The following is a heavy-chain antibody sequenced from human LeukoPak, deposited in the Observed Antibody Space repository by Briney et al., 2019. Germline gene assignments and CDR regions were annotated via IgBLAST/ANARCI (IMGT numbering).Heavy chain of an antibody. D-gene: IGHD3-22*01. J-gene: IGHJ4*02. V-gene: IGHV4-59*01. CDR2: IYYSGST. CDR1: GGSISGYY. CDR3: AGAYDSSGYYPFGY. Sequence: ASETLSLTCTVSGGSISGYYWSWIRQPPGKGLEWIGYIYYSGSTNYNPSLKGRVTISVDTSKNQFSLKLSSVTAADTAVYYCAGAYDSSGYYPFGYWGQGTLVTVSS.